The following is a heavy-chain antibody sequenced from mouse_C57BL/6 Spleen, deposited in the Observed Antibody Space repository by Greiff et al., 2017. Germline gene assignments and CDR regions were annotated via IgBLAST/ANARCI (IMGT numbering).Heavy chain of an antibody. CDR1: GFTFSSYA. CDR2: ISSGGDYI. V-gene: IGHV5-9-1*02. CDR3: TRETTVAIFDY. D-gene: IGHD1-1*01. J-gene: IGHJ2*01. Sequence: EVKVEESGEGLVKPGGSLKLSCAASGFTFSSYAMSWVRQTPEKRLEWVAYISSGGDYIYYADTVKGRFTISRDNARNTLYLQMSSLKSEDTAMYYCTRETTVAIFDYWGQGTTLTVSS.